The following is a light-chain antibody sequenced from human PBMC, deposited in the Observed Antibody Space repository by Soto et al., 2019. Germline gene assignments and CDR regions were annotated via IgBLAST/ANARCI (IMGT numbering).Light chain of an antibody. CDR1: SSDVGGYNY. V-gene: IGLV2-14*01. J-gene: IGLJ3*02. CDR2: EVS. CDR3: ISYTSSSYTSSSTRV. Sequence: QSALTQPASVSGSPGQSITISCTGTSSDVGGYNYVSWYQQHPGKATKLMIYEVSHRPSGVSNRFSGSKSGNTASLTISGLQAEDEADYYCISYTSSSYTSSSTRVFGGGTKVTVL.